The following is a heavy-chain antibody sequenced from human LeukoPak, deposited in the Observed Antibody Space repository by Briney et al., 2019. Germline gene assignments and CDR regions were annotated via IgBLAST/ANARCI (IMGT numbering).Heavy chain of an antibody. J-gene: IGHJ4*02. CDR2: IRYDGSNK. CDR1: GFTFSSYG. V-gene: IGHV3-30*02. CDR3: ATDPVGNYGLVDY. D-gene: IGHD4-11*01. Sequence: GGSLRLSCAASGFTFSSYGMHWVRQAPGKGLEWVAFIRYDGSNKYYADSVKGRFTISRDNSKNTLYLQMNSLRAEDTAVYYCATDPVGNYGLVDYWGQGTLVTVSS.